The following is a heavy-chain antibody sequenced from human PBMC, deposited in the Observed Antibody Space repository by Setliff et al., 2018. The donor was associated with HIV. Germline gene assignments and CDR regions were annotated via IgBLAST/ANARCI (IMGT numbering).Heavy chain of an antibody. CDR3: ARHLYYYDNNGYLQPYYYMDV. J-gene: IGHJ6*03. V-gene: IGHV4-59*08. CDR2: IYYSGST. CDR1: GGSISSYY. D-gene: IGHD3-22*01. Sequence: KPSETLSLTCTVSGGSISSYYWSWIRQPPGKGLEWVGYIYYSGSTTYNPSLKSRVTLSVGTSKNQFSLKLSSVTAADTAVYYCARHLYYYDNNGYLQPYYYMDVWGKGTTVTAP.